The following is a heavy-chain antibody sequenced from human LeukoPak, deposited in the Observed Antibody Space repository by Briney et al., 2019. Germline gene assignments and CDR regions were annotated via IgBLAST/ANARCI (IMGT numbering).Heavy chain of an antibody. CDR3: ARGRYYDILTGPIGPAFDI. V-gene: IGHV1-2*04. Sequence: ASVKVSCKASGCTFTGYYMHWVRQAPGQGLEWMGWINPNSGGTNYAQKFQGWVTMTRDTSISTAYMELSRLRSDDTAVYYCARGRYYDILTGPIGPAFDIWGQGTMVTVSS. CDR2: INPNSGGT. CDR1: GCTFTGYY. J-gene: IGHJ3*02. D-gene: IGHD3-9*01.